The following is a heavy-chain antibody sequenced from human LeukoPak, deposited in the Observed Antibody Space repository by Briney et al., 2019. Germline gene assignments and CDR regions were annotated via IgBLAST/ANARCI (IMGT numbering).Heavy chain of an antibody. CDR1: GYTFTSYA. CDR3: VRDLTPSFCTSGSCPYGGYFDH. J-gene: IGHJ4*02. V-gene: IGHV1-18*04. D-gene: IGHD2-15*01. Sequence: ASVKVSCKASGYTFTSYALSWVRQAPGQGLEWMGWLNINNGNTKYAQKLQGRVTMTRITSTNTAYLELRNLISDDTAVYYCVRDLTPSFCTSGSCPYGGYFDHWGQGTLVTVSS. CDR2: LNINNGNT.